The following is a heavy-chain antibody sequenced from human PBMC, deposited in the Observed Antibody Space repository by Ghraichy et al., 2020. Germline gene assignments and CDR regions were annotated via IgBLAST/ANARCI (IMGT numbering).Heavy chain of an antibody. CDR3: ASAYYDYVWGSYPADY. D-gene: IGHD3-16*02. CDR1: GGSISSYY. J-gene: IGHJ4*02. V-gene: IGHV4-59*01. CDR2: IYYSGST. Sequence: ETLSLTCTVSGGSISSYYWSWIRQPPGKGLEWIGYIYYSGSTNYNPSLKSRVTISVDTSKNQFSLKLSSVTAADTAVYYCASAYYDYVWGSYPADYWGQGTLVTVSS.